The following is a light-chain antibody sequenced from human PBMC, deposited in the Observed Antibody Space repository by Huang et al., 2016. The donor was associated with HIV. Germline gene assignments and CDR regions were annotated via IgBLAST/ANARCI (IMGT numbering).Light chain of an antibody. CDR1: QSVATQ. J-gene: IGKJ3*01. CDR3: QQYNTSPTT. V-gene: IGKV3-15*01. Sequence: EIIMTQFPATLSLSPGERATLSCRASQSVATQSACYQQKPGQAPRLLIFAASNRATGVPYRFSGSGSGTEFTLTISNLQSEDFAVYYCQQYNTSPTTFGPGTRVDVK. CDR2: AAS.